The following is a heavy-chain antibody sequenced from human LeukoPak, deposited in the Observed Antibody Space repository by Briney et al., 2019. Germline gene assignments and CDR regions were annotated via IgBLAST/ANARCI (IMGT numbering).Heavy chain of an antibody. D-gene: IGHD3-10*01. Sequence: GGSLRLSCAVSGFIVSNYSMNWVRQAPGKGLEWVSSISSSSTYIYYADSVKGRFIISRDNAKNSLYLQMNSLRAEDTAVYYCARAGTLPPPLDYWGQGTLVTVSS. CDR1: GFIVSNYS. J-gene: IGHJ4*02. V-gene: IGHV3-21*01. CDR3: ARAGTLPPPLDY. CDR2: ISSSSTYI.